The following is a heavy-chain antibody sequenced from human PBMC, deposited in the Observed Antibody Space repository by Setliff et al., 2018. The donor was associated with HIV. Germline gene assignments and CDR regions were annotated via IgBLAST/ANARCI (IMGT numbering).Heavy chain of an antibody. J-gene: IGHJ4*02. D-gene: IGHD3-10*01. CDR2: TTPYNGNR. CDR1: GYTFSNYG. CDR3: ARDFGGRWTFDY. Sequence: ASVKVSCKASGYTFSNYGISWVRQAPGQGLEWMGWTTPYNGNRNYAQNLQDRVTMTTDTSTNTAYMELSSLRSDDTAVYYCARDFGGRWTFDYWGQGTLVTVSS. V-gene: IGHV1-18*01.